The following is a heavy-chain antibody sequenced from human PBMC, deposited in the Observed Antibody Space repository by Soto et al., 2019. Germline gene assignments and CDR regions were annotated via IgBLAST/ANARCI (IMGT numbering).Heavy chain of an antibody. V-gene: IGHV1-69*13. CDR2: II. CDR1: GGTFSRYA. CDR3: ARECGGRCYPMSNAFDI. D-gene: IGHD2-15*01. J-gene: IGHJ3*02. Sequence: ASVKVSCKASGGTFSRYAISWVRQAPGQGLEGMGGIIHAQNFQGRVTITADESTSTAYMELSSLRSEDTAMYYCARECGGRCYPMSNAFDIWGQETMVPVSS.